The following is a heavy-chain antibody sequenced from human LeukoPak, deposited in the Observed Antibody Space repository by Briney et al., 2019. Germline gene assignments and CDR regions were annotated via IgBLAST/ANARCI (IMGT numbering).Heavy chain of an antibody. CDR1: GGSFSGYY. J-gene: IGHJ5*02. CDR3: ARRYYDFRSDWFDP. Sequence: SETLSLTCAVYGGSFSGYYWSWIRQPPGKGLEWIGEINHSGSTNYNPSLKSRVTISVDTSKNQFSLKLSSVTAADTAVYYCARRYYDFRSDWFDPWGQGTLVTVSS. D-gene: IGHD3-3*01. V-gene: IGHV4-34*01. CDR2: INHSGST.